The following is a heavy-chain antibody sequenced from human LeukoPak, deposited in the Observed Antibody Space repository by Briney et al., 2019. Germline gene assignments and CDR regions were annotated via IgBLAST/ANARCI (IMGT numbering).Heavy chain of an antibody. CDR3: ARHSLQGIQLWTAPDYYYYYGMDV. J-gene: IGHJ6*02. V-gene: IGHV1-18*01. Sequence: VTSVKVSCKASGYTFTSYGISWVRQAPGQGLEWMGWISAYNGNTNYAQKLQGRVTMTTDTSTSTAYMELRSLRSDDTAVYYCARHSLQGIQLWTAPDYYYYYGMDVWGQGTTVTVSS. CDR1: GYTFTSYG. D-gene: IGHD5-18*01. CDR2: ISAYNGNT.